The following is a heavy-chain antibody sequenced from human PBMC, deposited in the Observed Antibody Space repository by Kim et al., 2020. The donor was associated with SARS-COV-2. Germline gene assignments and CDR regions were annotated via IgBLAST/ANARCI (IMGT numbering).Heavy chain of an antibody. CDR2: IYYSGST. CDR3: ARDKSKYNYYGMDV. D-gene: IGHD6-6*01. V-gene: IGHV4-59*01. CDR1: GGSISSYY. Sequence: SETLSLTCTVSGGSISSYYWSWIRQPPGKGLEWIGYIYYSGSTNYNPSLKSRVTISVDTSKNQFSLKLSSVTAADTAVYYCARDKSKYNYYGMDVWGQGT. J-gene: IGHJ6*02.